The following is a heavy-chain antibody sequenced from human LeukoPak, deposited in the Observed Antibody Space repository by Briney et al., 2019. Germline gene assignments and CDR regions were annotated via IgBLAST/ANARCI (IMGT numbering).Heavy chain of an antibody. D-gene: IGHD2-15*01. CDR3: SRDSGRGPPEAFDI. V-gene: IGHV3-21*01. CDR1: GFTFRSYS. CDR2: ISSISHYI. J-gene: IGHJ3*02. Sequence: GGSLRLSCAPSGFTFRSYSMNWVRQAPGKGLEWVSTISSISHYIYYADSVKGRFTISRDNAMNSLYLQMKSLRAEDTAVYYCSRDSGRGPPEAFDIWGQGTMVTVSS.